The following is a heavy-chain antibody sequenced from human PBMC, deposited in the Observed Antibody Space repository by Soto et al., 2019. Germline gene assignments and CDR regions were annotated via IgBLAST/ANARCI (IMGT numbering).Heavy chain of an antibody. CDR1: GYTFTSYG. Sequence: QVQLVQSGAEVKKPGASVKVSCKASGYTFTSYGISWVRQAPGQGLEWMGWISAYNGNTNYAQKLQGRVTMTTDTSTSTAYMELRSLRSDDTAVYYCARSHILTGWGGTGPRGAFDIWGQGTMVTVSS. CDR3: ARSHILTGWGGTGPRGAFDI. D-gene: IGHD3-9*01. J-gene: IGHJ3*02. CDR2: ISAYNGNT. V-gene: IGHV1-18*01.